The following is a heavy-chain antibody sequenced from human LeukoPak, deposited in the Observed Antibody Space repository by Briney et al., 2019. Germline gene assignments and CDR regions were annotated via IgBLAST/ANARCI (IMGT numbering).Heavy chain of an antibody. J-gene: IGHJ4*02. CDR2: IYYSGSI. V-gene: IGHV4-30-4*08. CDR1: GGSISSGDYY. Sequence: SETLSLTCTVSGGSISSGDYYWSWIRQPPGKGLEWIGYIYYSGSIYYNPSLKSRVTISVDTSKNQFSLKLSSVTAADTAVYYCARTYRSSPFDYWGQGTLVTVSS. CDR3: ARTYRSSPFDY. D-gene: IGHD6-6*01.